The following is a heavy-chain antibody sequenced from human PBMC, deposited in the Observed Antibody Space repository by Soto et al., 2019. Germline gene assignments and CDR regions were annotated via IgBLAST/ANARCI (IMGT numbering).Heavy chain of an antibody. J-gene: IGHJ3*01. CDR3: AHILDQGYGDYPVAFDV. CDR1: GISVNTTVEG. D-gene: IGHD4-17*01. V-gene: IGHV2-5*02. CDR2: TYWDDNK. Sequence: QITLRESGPTLVKPTQTLTLTCTFSGISVNTTVEGLGWIRQPPGKALEWLAVTYWDDNKRYSPSLKTRLTITKDTSKNHVVLTRTSIAPVDTATCDCAHILDQGYGDYPVAFDVWGQGTTVTVSA.